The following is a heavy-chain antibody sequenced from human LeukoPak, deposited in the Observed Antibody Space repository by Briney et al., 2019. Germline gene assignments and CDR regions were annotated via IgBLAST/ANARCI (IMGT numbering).Heavy chain of an antibody. CDR3: AKGITMVRGVMGWFDP. J-gene: IGHJ5*02. CDR2: ISGSGGST. V-gene: IGHV3-23*01. D-gene: IGHD3-10*01. Sequence: PGGSLRLSCATSGFTFSSYGMHWVRQAPGKGLEWVSAISGSGGSTYYADSVKGRFTISRDNSKKTLYLQMNSLRAEDTAVYYCAKGITMVRGVMGWFDPWGQGTLVTVSS. CDR1: GFTFSSYG.